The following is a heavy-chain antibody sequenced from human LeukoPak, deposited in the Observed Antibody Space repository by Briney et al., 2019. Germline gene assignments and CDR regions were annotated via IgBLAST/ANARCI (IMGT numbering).Heavy chain of an antibody. D-gene: IGHD2-2*01. J-gene: IGHJ4*02. CDR1: GFTVSSNY. CDR2: IYLGGNT. V-gene: IGHV3-53*01. Sequence: GGSLRLSCAASGFTVSSNYMTWVRQAPGKGLEWVSIIYLGGNTYYSDSVKGRFTISTDNSKNTLHLQMNSMRAEDTAVYYCARGARSCSSTRCYAYYFDYWGQGTLVTVSS. CDR3: ARGARSCSSTRCYAYYFDY.